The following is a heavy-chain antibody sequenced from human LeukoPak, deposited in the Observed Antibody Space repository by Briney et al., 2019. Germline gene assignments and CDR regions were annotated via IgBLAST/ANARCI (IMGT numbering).Heavy chain of an antibody. CDR1: GFTFSSYS. CDR3: ARDLGSGYDS. Sequence: GGSLRLSCAASGFTFSSYSMNWVRQAPGKGLEWVSSISSSSSYIYYADSVKGRFTISRDNAKSSLYLQMNSLRAEDTAVYYCARDLGSGYDSWGQGTLVTVSS. D-gene: IGHD5-12*01. J-gene: IGHJ5*02. CDR2: ISSSSSYI. V-gene: IGHV3-21*01.